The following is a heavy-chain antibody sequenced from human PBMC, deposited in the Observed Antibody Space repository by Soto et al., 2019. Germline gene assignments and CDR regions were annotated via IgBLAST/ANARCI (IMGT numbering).Heavy chain of an antibody. V-gene: IGHV3-30*03. CDR1: AFRFNSSG. Sequence: PGGSLRLSCAAFAFRFNSSGMPWVRQAPGKGREWVAVIIYDGSKREYADSAKGRFTVSRDNSKDTVYLQMNIRRPEDTGVYYCARTATAVAGTGYGWFDPWGQGTLVTVSS. J-gene: IGHJ5*02. CDR3: ARTATAVAGTGYGWFDP. D-gene: IGHD6-19*01. CDR2: IIYDGSKR.